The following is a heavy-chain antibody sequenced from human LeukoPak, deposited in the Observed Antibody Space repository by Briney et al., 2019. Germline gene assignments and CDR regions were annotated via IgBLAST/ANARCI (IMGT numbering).Heavy chain of an antibody. CDR2: ISYDGSNK. Sequence: SCKASGGTFSSYAMHWVRQAPGKGLEWVAVISYDGSNKYYADSVKGRFTISRDNSKNTLYLQMNSLRAEDTAVYYCARGQFAAALDYWGQGTLVTVSS. CDR1: GGTFSSYA. CDR3: ARGQFAAALDY. V-gene: IGHV3-30-3*01. D-gene: IGHD6-13*01. J-gene: IGHJ4*02.